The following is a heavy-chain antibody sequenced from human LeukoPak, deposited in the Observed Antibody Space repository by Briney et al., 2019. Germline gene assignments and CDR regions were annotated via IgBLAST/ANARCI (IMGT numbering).Heavy chain of an antibody. V-gene: IGHV3-9*01. J-gene: IGHJ4*02. CDR3: AAGVVLFDY. CDR1: GFTFDDYA. Sequence: GGSLRLSCAASGFTFDDYAMHWVRQAPGKGLEWVSGISWNSGSIGYADSVKDRFTISRDNAKNSLYLQMNSLRPEDTALYYCAAGVVLFDYWGQGTLVTVSS. CDR2: ISWNSGSI. D-gene: IGHD2-2*01.